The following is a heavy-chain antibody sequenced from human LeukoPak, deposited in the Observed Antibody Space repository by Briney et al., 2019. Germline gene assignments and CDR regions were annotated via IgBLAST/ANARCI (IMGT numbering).Heavy chain of an antibody. CDR3: AKSWAFTIFGVAADY. J-gene: IGHJ4*02. Sequence: GRSLRLSCAASGFTFSSYAMHWVRQAPGKGLEWVAVISYDGSNKYYADSVKGRFTISRDNSKNTLYLQMNSLRAEDTAVYYCAKSWAFTIFGVAADYWGQGTLVTVSS. CDR2: ISYDGSNK. D-gene: IGHD3-3*01. V-gene: IGHV3-30-3*02. CDR1: GFTFSSYA.